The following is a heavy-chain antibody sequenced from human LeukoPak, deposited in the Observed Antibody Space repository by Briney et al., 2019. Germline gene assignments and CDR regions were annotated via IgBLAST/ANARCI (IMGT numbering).Heavy chain of an antibody. CDR2: ISSSSSYI. J-gene: IGHJ6*04. D-gene: IGHD3-10*01. Sequence: MPGGSLRLSCAASGFTFSSYSMNWVRQAPGKGLEWVSSISSSSSYIYYADSVKGRFTISRDNAKSSLYLQMNSLRAEDTAVYYCARGAYGISDYYGMDVWGKGTTVTVSS. CDR1: GFTFSSYS. CDR3: ARGAYGISDYYGMDV. V-gene: IGHV3-21*01.